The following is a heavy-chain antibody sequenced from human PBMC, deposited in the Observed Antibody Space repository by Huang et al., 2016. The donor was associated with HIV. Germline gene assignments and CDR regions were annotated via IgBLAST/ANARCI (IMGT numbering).Heavy chain of an antibody. CDR2: IGNTGKTK. D-gene: IGHD3-16*01. CDR1: GFNFSTYS. V-gene: IGHV3-48*01. CDR3: ARGSYYYDSSDFYFWTWFDP. Sequence: EGQLVESGGDLVQPGGSLRLSCVASGFNFSTYSLNWVRQAPGKGLEWISYIGNTGKTKKYADSVKGRFTISRDNAEKFLYLQMDSLRADDTAVYFCARGSYYYDSSDFYFWTWFDPWGQGTRVTVSS. J-gene: IGHJ5*02.